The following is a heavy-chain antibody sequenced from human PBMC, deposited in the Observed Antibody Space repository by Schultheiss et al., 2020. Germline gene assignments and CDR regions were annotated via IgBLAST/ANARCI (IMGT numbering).Heavy chain of an antibody. J-gene: IGHJ6*02. D-gene: IGHD3-3*01. V-gene: IGHV3-48*04. CDR1: GFTFSSYG. CDR2: ISSSSSTI. CDR3: ARDPPMYYDFWSGYYTAGHYYYYGMDV. Sequence: GGSLRLSCAASGFTFSSYGMHWVRQAPGKGLEWVSLISSSSSTIYYADSVKGRFTISRDNAKNSLYLQMNSLRAEDTAVYYCARDPPMYYDFWSGYYTAGHYYYYGMDVWGQGTTVTVSS.